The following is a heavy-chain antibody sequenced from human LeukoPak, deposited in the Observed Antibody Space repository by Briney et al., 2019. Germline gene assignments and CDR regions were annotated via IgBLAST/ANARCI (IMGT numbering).Heavy chain of an antibody. D-gene: IGHD3-10*01. Sequence: ASVKVSCKASGYSFTDYYIYWMRRAPGQGLEWMGWLNPNSGGTNYARNFQGRVTMTRDTSISTAYMELSRLRSDDTAVYYCAKGDYYGSQKLYTHWGQGTLVTVSS. CDR3: AKGDYYGSQKLYTH. J-gene: IGHJ4*02. V-gene: IGHV1-2*02. CDR1: GYSFTDYY. CDR2: LNPNSGGT.